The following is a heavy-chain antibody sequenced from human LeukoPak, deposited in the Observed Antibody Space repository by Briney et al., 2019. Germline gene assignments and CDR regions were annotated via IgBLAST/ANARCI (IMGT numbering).Heavy chain of an antibody. J-gene: IGHJ4*02. Sequence: GGSLRLSCAASGFTFSSYEMNWVRQAPGKGLEWISYISSSGSTIYYADSLKGRFTISRDNTDSSLYLQMSGLRAEDTAVYYCARGGIGSRPCHPGFEYWGQGTLLAVSS. CDR2: ISSSGSTI. D-gene: IGHD3-10*01. CDR3: ARGGIGSRPCHPGFEY. CDR1: GFTFSSYE. V-gene: IGHV3-48*03.